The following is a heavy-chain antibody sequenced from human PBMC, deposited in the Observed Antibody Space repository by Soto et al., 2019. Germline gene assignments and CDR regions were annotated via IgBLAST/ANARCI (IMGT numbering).Heavy chain of an antibody. CDR3: ARGGSDQPDYYFDY. CDR1: GGSISSYD. D-gene: IGHD3-3*01. Sequence: SETLSLTCTVSGGSISSYDCRWIRHRPGKGLEWIGYIYYSGSTNYNPSLKSRVTISVDTSKNQFSLQLSSVTAADTAVYYCARGGSDQPDYYFDYWGQGTLVTGSS. V-gene: IGHV4-59*01. J-gene: IGHJ4*02. CDR2: IYYSGST.